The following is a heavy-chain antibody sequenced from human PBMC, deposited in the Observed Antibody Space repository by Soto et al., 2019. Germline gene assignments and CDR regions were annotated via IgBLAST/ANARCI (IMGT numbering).Heavy chain of an antibody. CDR2: ISGSGGST. V-gene: IGHV3-23*01. Sequence: GESLKISCAASGFTFSSYAMSCVRQAPGKGLEWVSAISGSGGSTYYADSVKGRFTISRDNSKNTLYLQMNSLRAEDTAVYYCAKSKASWYPYYMDVWGKGTTVTVSS. J-gene: IGHJ6*03. CDR3: AKSKASWYPYYMDV. D-gene: IGHD6-13*01. CDR1: GFTFSSYA.